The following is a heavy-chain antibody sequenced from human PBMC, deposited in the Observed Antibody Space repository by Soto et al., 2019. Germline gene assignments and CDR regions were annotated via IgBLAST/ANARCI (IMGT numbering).Heavy chain of an antibody. CDR3: ARMAGDQPSDFDY. CDR2: IKQDGSEK. J-gene: IGHJ4*02. V-gene: IGHV3-7*01. D-gene: IGHD2-2*01. Sequence: GGSLRLSCAASGFTFSSYWMSWVRQAPGKGLEWVANIKQDGSEKYYVDSVKGRFTISRDNAKNSLYLQMNSLRAEDTAVYYCARMAGDQPSDFDYWGQGTLVTVSS. CDR1: GFTFSSYW.